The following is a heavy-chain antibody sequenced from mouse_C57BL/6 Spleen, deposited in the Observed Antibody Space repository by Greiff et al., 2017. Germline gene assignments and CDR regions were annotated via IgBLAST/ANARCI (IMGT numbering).Heavy chain of an antibody. CDR1: GFNITDYY. Sequence: EVQLQQSGAELVRPGASVKLSCTASGFNITDYYMHWVKQRPEQGLEWIGRIDPEDGDTEYAPKFPGKATMTADTSSNTAYLQLSSLTSEDTAVYYCTTCGAQATGFDYWGQGTTLTVSS. J-gene: IGHJ2*01. CDR2: IDPEDGDT. D-gene: IGHD3-2*02. CDR3: TTCGAQATGFDY. V-gene: IGHV14-1*01.